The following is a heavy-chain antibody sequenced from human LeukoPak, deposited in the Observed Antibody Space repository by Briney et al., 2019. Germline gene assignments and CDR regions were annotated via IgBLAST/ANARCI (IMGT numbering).Heavy chain of an antibody. D-gene: IGHD3-3*01. CDR3: ATGPFRFLEATPYNWFDP. CDR2: VDPEDGET. V-gene: IGHV1-69-2*01. Sequence: ASVTLSFTASGYTLTDYYMHWVRQAPGKGLEWMGRVDPEDGETIYAEKFQGRVTITADTSTDTAYMELSSLRSEDTAVYYCATGPFRFLEATPYNWFDPWGQGTLVTVSS. CDR1: GYTLTDYY. J-gene: IGHJ5*02.